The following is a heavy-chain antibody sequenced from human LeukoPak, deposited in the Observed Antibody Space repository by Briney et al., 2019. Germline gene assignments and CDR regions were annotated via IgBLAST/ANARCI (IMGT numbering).Heavy chain of an antibody. CDR2: VNVLGNT. CDR1: GGSIGSTNW. Sequence: KPSGTLSLTCGVSGGSIGSTNWWTWVRQPPGKGLEWIGEVNVLGNTNYNPSLESRVTISIDKSENHVSLKLTSVTAADTAVYYCAREGGPFRPLDYSGQGTLVTVSS. V-gene: IGHV4-4*02. D-gene: IGHD2/OR15-2a*01. CDR3: AREGGPFRPLDY. J-gene: IGHJ4*02.